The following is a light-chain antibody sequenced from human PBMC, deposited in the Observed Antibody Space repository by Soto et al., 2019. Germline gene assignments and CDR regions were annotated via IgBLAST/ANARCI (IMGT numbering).Light chain of an antibody. CDR1: SSSVGSNA. CDR2: SSN. Sequence: QSVLPQLPSVSGTPGQRVIISCSGTSSSVGSNALNWNQQLPGTGSKLLMASSNQRPSGVPDRLSGPKSGTSASLAIIGLRSEEEADYYCASWDDSLNGVVFGGGTQVPVL. V-gene: IGLV1-44*01. J-gene: IGLJ2*01. CDR3: ASWDDSLNGVV.